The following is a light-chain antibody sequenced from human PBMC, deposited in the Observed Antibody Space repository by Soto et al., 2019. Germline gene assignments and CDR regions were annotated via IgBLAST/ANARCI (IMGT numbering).Light chain of an antibody. CDR1: QSVFDSSNNKNY. CDR2: CSS. J-gene: IGKJ3*01. CDR3: QQYYSVPFT. Sequence: DIVMTQFPDSLAVSLGERATINCKSSQSVFDSSNNKNYISWYQQKPGQPPNLLISCSSARASGVPDRFNGGGSGTDFTLTISGLQAEDVASYYCQQYYSVPFTFGPGTKV. V-gene: IGKV4-1*01.